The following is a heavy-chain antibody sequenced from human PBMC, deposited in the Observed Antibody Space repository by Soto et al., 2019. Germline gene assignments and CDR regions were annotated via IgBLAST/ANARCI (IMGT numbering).Heavy chain of an antibody. J-gene: IGHJ4*03. CDR3: TTDPGATSSQCNGFDN. CDR1: GFTFSNAW. V-gene: IGHV3-15*01. D-gene: IGHD5-12*01. CDR2: IKSKTDGGTT. Sequence: LRLSCAASGFTFSNAWMSWVRQAPGKGLGWVGRIKSKTDGGTTEYAAPVQGRFTISRDDSKNTLYLQVYSLKTEDTAVYYCTTDPGATSSQCNGFDNGGQGTRVTVPS.